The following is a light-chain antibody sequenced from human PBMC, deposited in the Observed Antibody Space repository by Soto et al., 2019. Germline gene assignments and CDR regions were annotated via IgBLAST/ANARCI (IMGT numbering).Light chain of an antibody. J-gene: IGLJ1*01. CDR1: STDFVSYNR. V-gene: IGLV2-18*01. CDR3: SLYTSENTYV. Sequence: SALTQPPSVSGSPGQSVTISCTGTSTDFVSYNRVSWYQHPPGTAPKLIIYEARNRPSGFPDSFSGSQPGNTPFLTTSGVKAAVEADYYCSLYTSENTYVLGTGTKVNVL. CDR2: EAR.